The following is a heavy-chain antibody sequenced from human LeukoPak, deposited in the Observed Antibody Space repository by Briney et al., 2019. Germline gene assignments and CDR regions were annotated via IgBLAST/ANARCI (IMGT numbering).Heavy chain of an antibody. D-gene: IGHD1-20*01. CDR3: ARDNWNYFFD. CDR2: IIPIFGTA. Sequence: ASVKVSCKASGYTFTSYGISWVRQAPGQGLEWMGGIIPIFGTANYAQKFQGRVTITADESTSTAYMELSSLRSEDTAVYYCARDNWNYFFDWGQGTLVTVSS. J-gene: IGHJ4*02. V-gene: IGHV1-69*13. CDR1: GYTFTSYG.